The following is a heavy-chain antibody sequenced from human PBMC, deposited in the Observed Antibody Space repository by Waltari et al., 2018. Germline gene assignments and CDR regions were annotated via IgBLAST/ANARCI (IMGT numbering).Heavy chain of an antibody. D-gene: IGHD3-16*01. Sequence: QLHLQEAGPGLVKPSETLSLTCSVSGGSIISNRHYWAWIRPPPGKGLEWTATISYTGTTYYNPSLRSRVTIAVDMAKNQFSLKLTSVTPADTAVYYCATYVGASIGTAAFDVWGQGTMVTVSS. J-gene: IGHJ3*01. CDR2: ISYTGTT. CDR3: ATYVGASIGTAAFDV. V-gene: IGHV4-39*01. CDR1: GGSIISNRHY.